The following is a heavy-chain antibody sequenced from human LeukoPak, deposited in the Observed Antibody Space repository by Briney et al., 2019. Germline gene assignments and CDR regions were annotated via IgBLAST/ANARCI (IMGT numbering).Heavy chain of an antibody. CDR1: GFTVSSSC. D-gene: IGHD6-13*01. Sequence: GGSLRLSCAASGFTVSSSCMSWVRQAPGKWLEWVANIKEDASEKNYVDSVKGRFTVSRDNAMNSLYLQMNSLRAEDTAVYFCARRSSSWYSIFDYCGQGALVTVSS. CDR3: ARRSSSWYSIFDY. J-gene: IGHJ4*02. V-gene: IGHV3-7*01. CDR2: IKEDASEK.